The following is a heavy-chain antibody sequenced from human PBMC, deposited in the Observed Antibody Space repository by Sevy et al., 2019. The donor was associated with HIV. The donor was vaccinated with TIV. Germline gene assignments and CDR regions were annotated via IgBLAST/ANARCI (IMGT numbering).Heavy chain of an antibody. Sequence: GGSLRLSCAASGFTFSSYPMHWVRQAPGKGLEWVSFISFDETDKYYADSVKARFTITRDNSKNPLFLQMNSLRAEDTAFYYSVRETTMLPRGAFDFWGQGTMVTVSS. CDR2: ISFDETDK. CDR3: VRETTMLPRGAFDF. D-gene: IGHD3-10*01. CDR1: GFTFSSYP. V-gene: IGHV3-30-3*01. J-gene: IGHJ3*01.